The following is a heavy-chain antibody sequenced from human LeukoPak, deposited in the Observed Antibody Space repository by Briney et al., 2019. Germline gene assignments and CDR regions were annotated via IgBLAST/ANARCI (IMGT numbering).Heavy chain of an antibody. Sequence: SETLSLTCAVYGGSFSGYYWSWIRQPPGKGLEWIGEINHSGSTNYNPSLKSRVTISVDTSKNQFSLKLSSVTSADTAVYYCASVGYYESSGYYEDALDIWGQGTMVTVSS. CDR1: GGSFSGYY. J-gene: IGHJ3*02. CDR3: ASVGYYESSGYYEDALDI. V-gene: IGHV4-34*01. D-gene: IGHD3-22*01. CDR2: INHSGST.